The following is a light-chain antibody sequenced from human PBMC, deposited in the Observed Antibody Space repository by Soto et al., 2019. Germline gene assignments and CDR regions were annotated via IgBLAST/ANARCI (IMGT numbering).Light chain of an antibody. V-gene: IGLV2-23*02. J-gene: IGLJ1*01. CDR2: EVN. CDR1: SSDVGSFNF. CDR3: CSDAGTSTYV. Sequence: QPVLTQPASVSGSPGQSITISCTRTSSDVGSFNFVSWYQQHPGKAPKVMIYEVNKRPSGVSDRFSGSKSGNTASLTISGLLAEDEADYYCCSDAGTSTYVFGTGTKLTVL.